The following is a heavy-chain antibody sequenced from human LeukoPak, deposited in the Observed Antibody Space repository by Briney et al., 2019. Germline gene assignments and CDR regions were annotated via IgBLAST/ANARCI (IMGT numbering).Heavy chain of an antibody. Sequence: ASVKVSCKASGYTFTGYYIHWVRQAPGQGLEWMGYMTPSSGNTGYAQKFQGRITLTTDTSINTVYMQLSSLRSEDTAVYYCARGDYWSQGTLVTVSS. CDR3: ARGDY. CDR1: GYTFTGYY. V-gene: IGHV1-8*02. J-gene: IGHJ4*02. CDR2: MTPSSGNT.